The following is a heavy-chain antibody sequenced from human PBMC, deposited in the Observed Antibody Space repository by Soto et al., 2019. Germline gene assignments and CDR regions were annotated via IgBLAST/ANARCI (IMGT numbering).Heavy chain of an antibody. J-gene: IGHJ4*02. Sequence: GASVKVSCKAAGCTFSSYAISWVGQAAGQGLEWMGGIIPIFGTANYAQKFQGRVTITADESTSKAYMELSSLRSEDTAVYYCARGYCSGGSCYPKNPEFECWGQGTMVTVS. CDR1: GCTFSSYA. V-gene: IGHV1-69*13. D-gene: IGHD2-15*01. CDR3: ARGYCSGGSCYPKNPEFEC. CDR2: IIPIFGTA.